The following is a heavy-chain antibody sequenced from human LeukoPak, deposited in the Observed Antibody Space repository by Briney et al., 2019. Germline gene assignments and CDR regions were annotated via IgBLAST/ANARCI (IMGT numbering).Heavy chain of an antibody. Sequence: SETLSLTCTVSGGSISSSSYYWGWIRQPPGKGLEWIGSIYYSGSTYYNPSIKSRVTISVDTSKNQFSLKLSSVTAADTAVYYCATRGGDAFDIWGQGTMVTVSS. CDR2: IYYSGST. J-gene: IGHJ3*02. CDR1: GGSISSSSYY. CDR3: ATRGGDAFDI. D-gene: IGHD3-16*01. V-gene: IGHV4-39*07.